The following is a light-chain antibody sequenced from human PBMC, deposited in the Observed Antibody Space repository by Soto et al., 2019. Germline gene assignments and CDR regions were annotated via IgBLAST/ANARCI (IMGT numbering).Light chain of an antibody. CDR2: LAT. CDR1: QSLLHRNGYNY. Sequence: DIVMTQSPLSLSVTPGEPASISCRSRQSLLHRNGYNYIDWYVQKPVQAPHLPIFLATNRASGVPDRVSGSGSSTDFKLKMSLVEPEYVGVYYCMQYLHTQSTFGEGTNLEI. CDR3: MQYLHTQST. V-gene: IGKV2-28*01. J-gene: IGKJ2*01.